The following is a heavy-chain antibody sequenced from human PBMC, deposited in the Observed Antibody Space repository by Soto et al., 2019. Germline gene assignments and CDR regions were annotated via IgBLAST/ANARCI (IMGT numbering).Heavy chain of an antibody. Sequence: SETLSLTCTVTGGSISSYYWSWIRQPPGKGLEWIGYIYYSGSTNYSPSLKSRVTISVDTSKNQFSLNLSSVTAADAAVYYCARPRSSSRNYYGMDVWGHGTPVTVSS. CDR3: ARPRSSSRNYYGMDV. CDR1: GGSISSYY. CDR2: IYYSGST. J-gene: IGHJ6*02. D-gene: IGHD6-13*01. V-gene: IGHV4-59*01.